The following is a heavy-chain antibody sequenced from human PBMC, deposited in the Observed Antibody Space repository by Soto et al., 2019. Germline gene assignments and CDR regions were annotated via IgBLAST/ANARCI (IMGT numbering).Heavy chain of an antibody. D-gene: IGHD3-16*02. Sequence: EVQLVESGGGLVQPGGSLRLSCAASGFTFSSHWMSWVRQAPGKGLEWLASIKQDGSEKHYVDSVKGRFTISRDNAKNSLYLQMNSLRVEDTAVYYCARVYYDYIWGSYPLVYWGQRTLVTVSS. CDR1: GFTFSSHW. V-gene: IGHV3-7*01. CDR2: IKQDGSEK. CDR3: ARVYYDYIWGSYPLVY. J-gene: IGHJ4*02.